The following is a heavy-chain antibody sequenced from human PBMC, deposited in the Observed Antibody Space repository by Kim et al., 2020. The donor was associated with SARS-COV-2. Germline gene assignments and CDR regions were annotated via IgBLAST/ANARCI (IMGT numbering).Heavy chain of an antibody. V-gene: IGHV3-74*01. CDR3: ARDPPYYYGSGGDY. D-gene: IGHD3-10*01. Sequence: AGSVQGRFTISRDSAKTTLYLKMNSMRAEDTAVYYCARDPPYYYGSGGDYWGQGTLVTVSS. J-gene: IGHJ4*02.